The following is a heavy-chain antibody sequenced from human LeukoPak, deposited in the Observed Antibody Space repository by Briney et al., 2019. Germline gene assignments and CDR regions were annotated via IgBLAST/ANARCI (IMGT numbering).Heavy chain of an antibody. V-gene: IGHV4-39*07. J-gene: IGHJ3*02. Sequence: SETLSLTCTVSGGSISSSSYYWGWIRQPPGKGLEWIGSIYYSGSTYYSPSLKSRVTISVDTSKNQFSLKLSSVTAADTAVYYCARVILISVATPGDIVGATLEDDAFDIWGQGTMVTVSS. CDR2: IYYSGST. CDR1: GGSISSSSYY. CDR3: ARVILISVATPGDIVGATLEDDAFDI. D-gene: IGHD1-26*01.